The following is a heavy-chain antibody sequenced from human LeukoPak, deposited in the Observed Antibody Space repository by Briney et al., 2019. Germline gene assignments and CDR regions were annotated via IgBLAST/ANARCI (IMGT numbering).Heavy chain of an antibody. CDR1: GGSFSGYY. J-gene: IGHJ3*02. D-gene: IGHD4-17*01. CDR3: ARQNGDYAQDAFDI. V-gene: IGHV4-34*01. CDR2: INHSGST. Sequence: SETLSLICAVYGGSFSGYYWSWIRQPPGKGLEWIGEINHSGSTNYNPSLKSRVTISVDTSKNQFSLKLSSVTAADTAVYYCARQNGDYAQDAFDIWGQGTMVTVSS.